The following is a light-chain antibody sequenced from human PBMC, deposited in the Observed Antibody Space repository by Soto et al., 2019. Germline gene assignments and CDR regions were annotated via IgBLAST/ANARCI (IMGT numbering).Light chain of an antibody. CDR2: INSDGSH. CDR1: SGHSSYA. Sequence: QLVLTQSPSASACLGASVKFICTLSSGHSSYAIAWHQQQPEKGPRYLMKINSDGSHSKGDGIPDRFSGSSSGAERYLTISSLQSEDEADYYCQTWGTGIRVFGTGTKLTVL. J-gene: IGLJ1*01. V-gene: IGLV4-69*01. CDR3: QTWGTGIRV.